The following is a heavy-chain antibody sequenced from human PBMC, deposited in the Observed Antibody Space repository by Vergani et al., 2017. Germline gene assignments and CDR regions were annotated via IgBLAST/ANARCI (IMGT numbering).Heavy chain of an antibody. CDR2: AHRSGTT. CDR1: GFSIRSGYY. CDR3: ARDPPLAAAEGAGYGMDV. D-gene: IGHD6-13*01. J-gene: IGHJ6*02. V-gene: IGHV4-38-2*02. Sequence: QVQLQESGPGLVKPSETLSLTCAVVGFSIRSGYYWGWIRQPPGKGLEWIGSAHRSGTTYYNPSLKSRVTMSIDMSKNQFSLKLSSVTAADTAVYYCARDPPLAAAEGAGYGMDVWGQGTTVTVSS.